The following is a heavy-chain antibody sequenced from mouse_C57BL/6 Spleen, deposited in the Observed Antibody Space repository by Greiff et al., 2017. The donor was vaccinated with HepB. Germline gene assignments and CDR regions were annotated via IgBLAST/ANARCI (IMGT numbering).Heavy chain of an antibody. CDR2: IDPSDSYT. CDR3: ARITTVGCSFDY. V-gene: IGHV1-59*01. Sequence: VQLQQSGAELVRPGTSVKLSCKASGCTFTSYWMHWVKQRPGQGLEWIGVIDPSDSYTNYNQKFKGKATLTVDTSSSTAYMQLSSLTSEDSAVYYCARITTVGCSFDYWGQGTTLTVSS. J-gene: IGHJ2*01. D-gene: IGHD1-1*01. CDR1: GCTFTSYW.